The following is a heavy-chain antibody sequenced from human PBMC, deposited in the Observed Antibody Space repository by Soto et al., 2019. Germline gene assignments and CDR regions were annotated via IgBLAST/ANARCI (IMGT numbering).Heavy chain of an antibody. J-gene: IGHJ5*02. CDR1: GGSISSGGYY. CDR2: IYYSGST. Sequence: SETLSLTCTVSGGSISSGGYYWSWIRQHPGKGLEWIGYIYYSGSTYYNPSLKSRVTISVDTSKNQFSLKLSSVTAADTAVYYCARAKRGDIVVVPAAGRPVVWFDPWGQGTLVTVSS. V-gene: IGHV4-31*03. CDR3: ARAKRGDIVVVPAAGRPVVWFDP. D-gene: IGHD2-2*01.